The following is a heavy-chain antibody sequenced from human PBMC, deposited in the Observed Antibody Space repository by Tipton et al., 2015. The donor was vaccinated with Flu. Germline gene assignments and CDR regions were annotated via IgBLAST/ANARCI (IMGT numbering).Heavy chain of an antibody. CDR2: VHRSGSP. V-gene: IGHV4-38-2*01. Sequence: LRLSCSVYGESMGINYVWGWIRQPPGQGLEWIGNVHRSGSPYYNASLKSRVTMSVDTSKNVFSLKMYSVTATDTAVYYCARRDYSNYVSEPKSWFDPWGHGILVTVTS. CDR1: GESMGINYV. D-gene: IGHD4-11*01. J-gene: IGHJ5*02. CDR3: ARRDYSNYVSEPKSWFDP.